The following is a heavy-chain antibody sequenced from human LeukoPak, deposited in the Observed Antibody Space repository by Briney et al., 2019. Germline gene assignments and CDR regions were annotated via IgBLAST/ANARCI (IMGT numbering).Heavy chain of an antibody. J-gene: IGHJ4*02. CDR1: GGSFSGYY. V-gene: IGHV4-34*01. Sequence: SETLSLTCAVYGGSFSGYYWSWIRQPPGKGLEWIGEINHSGSTNYNPSLKSRVTISVDTSKNQFSLKLSSVTAADTAVYYCALGGVIGPDYWGQGTQVTVSS. CDR3: ALGGVIGPDY. D-gene: IGHD3-16*02. CDR2: INHSGST.